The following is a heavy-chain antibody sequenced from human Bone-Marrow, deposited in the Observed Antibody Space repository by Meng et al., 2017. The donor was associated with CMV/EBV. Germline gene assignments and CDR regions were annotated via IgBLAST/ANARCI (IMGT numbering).Heavy chain of an antibody. D-gene: IGHD2-15*01. CDR3: ARGTGDCGGGTCYSDFDY. V-gene: IGHV3-48*04. CDR2: ISSSSSTI. J-gene: IGHJ4*02. Sequence: GESQKISCAASGFTFSSYSMNWVRQAPGKGLEWVSYISSSSSTIYYADSVKGRFTISRDNAKNSLYLQMNSLRAEDTALYYCARGTGDCGGGTCYSDFDYWGQGTRVTVSS. CDR1: GFTFSSYS.